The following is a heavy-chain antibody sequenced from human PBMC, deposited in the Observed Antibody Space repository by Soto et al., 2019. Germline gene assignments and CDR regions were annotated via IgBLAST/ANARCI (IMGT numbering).Heavy chain of an antibody. V-gene: IGHV4-30-2*01. Sequence: SETLSLTCAVSGGSISSGGYSWSWIRQPPGKGLEWIGYIYHSGSTYYNPSLKSRVTISVDRSKNQFSLKLSSVTAADTAVYYCARAELWLEYWGQGTLVTVSS. CDR2: IYHSGST. CDR1: GGSISSGGYS. D-gene: IGHD5-18*01. J-gene: IGHJ4*02. CDR3: ARAELWLEY.